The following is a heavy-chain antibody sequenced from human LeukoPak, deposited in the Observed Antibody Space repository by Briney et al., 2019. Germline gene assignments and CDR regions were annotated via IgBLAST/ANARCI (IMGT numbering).Heavy chain of an antibody. Sequence: AGGSLRLSCAASGFTFRTYGMNWVRQAPGKGLEWVAIISYDGSNEDHADSVKGRFTISRDNSKNTLYLQMNSLRAEDSAVYYCAKSRVRGVYYFDYWGQGTLVTVSS. CDR1: GFTFRTYG. V-gene: IGHV3-30*18. CDR3: AKSRVRGVYYFDY. CDR2: ISYDGSNE. J-gene: IGHJ4*02. D-gene: IGHD3-10*02.